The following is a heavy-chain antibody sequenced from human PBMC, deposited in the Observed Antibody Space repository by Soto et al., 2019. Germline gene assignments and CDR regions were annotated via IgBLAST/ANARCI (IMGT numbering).Heavy chain of an antibody. Sequence: PSETLSLTFTVSGDSVTNYYWSWIRQPAGRGLEWIGRVYSSRATNYNPSLNGRVTMSVDTSRNQFSLRLSSVTAADTAIYFCTKGPNWNYYYYGVDVWGQGTAVHVSS. J-gene: IGHJ6*02. CDR2: VYSSRAT. CDR3: TKGPNWNYYYYGVDV. CDR1: GDSVTNYY. V-gene: IGHV4-4*07. D-gene: IGHD1-20*01.